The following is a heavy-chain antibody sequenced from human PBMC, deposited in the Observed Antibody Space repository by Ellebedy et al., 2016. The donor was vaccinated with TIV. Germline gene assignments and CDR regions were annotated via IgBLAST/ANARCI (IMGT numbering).Heavy chain of an antibody. CDR1: GYTLNELS. CDR3: ATELQLDY. J-gene: IGHJ4*02. Sequence: AASVTVSCKVSGYTLNELSIHWVRQAPGKGLEWMGNFDPKDGESIYAQKFQGRVTLTEDTSTDTAYMELSSLTSEDTAIYYCATELQLDYWGQGTLVTVSS. CDR2: FDPKDGES. D-gene: IGHD1-1*01. V-gene: IGHV1-24*01.